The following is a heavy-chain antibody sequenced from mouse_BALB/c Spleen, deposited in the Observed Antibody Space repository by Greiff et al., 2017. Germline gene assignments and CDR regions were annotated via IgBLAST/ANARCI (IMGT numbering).Heavy chain of an antibody. J-gene: IGHJ3*01. CDR1: GYTFTSYW. D-gene: IGHD1-2*01. CDR3: TKEGFGLRLIAY. Sequence: QVQLQQPGAELVKPGASVKMSCKASGYTFTSYWMHWVKQRPGQGLEWIGVIDPSDSYTSYNQKFKGKATLTVDTSSSTAYMQLSSLTSEDSAVYYCTKEGFGLRLIAYWGQGTLVTVSA. CDR2: IDPSDSYT. V-gene: IGHV1S127*01.